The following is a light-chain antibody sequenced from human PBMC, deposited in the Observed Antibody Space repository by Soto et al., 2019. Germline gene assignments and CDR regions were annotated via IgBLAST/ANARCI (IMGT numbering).Light chain of an antibody. V-gene: IGKV4-1*01. CDR2: WAS. Sequence: DIVMTQSPDSLAVSLGERATINCKSSQSVLYSSNNKSYLAWFQQKPGQPPKLLIYWASTRESGVPDRFSGSGSGTDFTLTISSLQAEDVAVYYCQQYHSALWTFGQGTKVEIK. CDR3: QQYHSALWT. J-gene: IGKJ1*01. CDR1: QSVLYSSNNKSY.